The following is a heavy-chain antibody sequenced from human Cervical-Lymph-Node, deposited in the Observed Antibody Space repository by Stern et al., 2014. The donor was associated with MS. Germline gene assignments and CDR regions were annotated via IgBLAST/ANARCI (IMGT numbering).Heavy chain of an antibody. CDR2: VSYDGNNK. D-gene: IGHD2-21*02. J-gene: IGHJ4*02. V-gene: IGHV3-30*04. CDR3: AREGGTYGDGDYPYAFDY. Sequence: VQLVESGGGVVQPGRSLRLSCAASGFTFSSYAMHWVRQAPGKGLEWVAVVSYDGNNKYYADSVKGRFTISRDNSKNTLFLQMNSLRPEDTATYYCAREGGTYGDGDYPYAFDYWGQGALVSVSS. CDR1: GFTFSSYA.